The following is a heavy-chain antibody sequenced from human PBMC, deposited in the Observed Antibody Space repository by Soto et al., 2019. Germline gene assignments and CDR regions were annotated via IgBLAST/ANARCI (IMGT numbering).Heavy chain of an antibody. J-gene: IGHJ3*02. CDR3: ARDDYIWGSYQSNAFDI. Sequence: ASVKVSCKASGYTFTSYDINWVRQATGQGLEWMGWTNPNSGNTGYAQKFQGRVTMTRNTSISTAYMELSSLRSEDTAVYYCARDDYIWGSYQSNAFDIWGQGTMVTVSS. D-gene: IGHD3-16*02. CDR2: TNPNSGNT. V-gene: IGHV1-8*01. CDR1: GYTFTSYD.